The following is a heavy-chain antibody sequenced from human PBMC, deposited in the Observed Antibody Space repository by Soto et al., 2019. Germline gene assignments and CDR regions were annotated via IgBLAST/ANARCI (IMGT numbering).Heavy chain of an antibody. Sequence: KPSETLSLTCTVSGGSVSSGSYYWSWIRQPPGKGLEWIGYIYYSGSTNYNPSLKSRVTISVDTSKNQFSLKLSSVTAADTAVYYCASCPIPLYYYDSSGYYPHYFDYWGQGTLVTVSS. CDR1: GGSVSSGSYY. D-gene: IGHD3-22*01. J-gene: IGHJ4*02. CDR2: IYYSGST. CDR3: ASCPIPLYYYDSSGYYPHYFDY. V-gene: IGHV4-61*01.